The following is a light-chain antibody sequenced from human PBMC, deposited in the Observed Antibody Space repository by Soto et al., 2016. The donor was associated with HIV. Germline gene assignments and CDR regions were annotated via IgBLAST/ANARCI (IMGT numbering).Light chain of an antibody. J-gene: IGKJ1*01. CDR2: KTS. V-gene: IGKV1-5*03. CDR3: QQYNNVPRT. CDR1: QSVSVW. Sequence: DIQMTQFPSTLSASIGDRVTITCRASQSVSVWLAWYQQKPGKAPNLLIFKTSTLEIGVPSRFSGSGSGTDFTLTLSSVQPDDVGTYYCQQYNNVPRTFGQGTKLEMK.